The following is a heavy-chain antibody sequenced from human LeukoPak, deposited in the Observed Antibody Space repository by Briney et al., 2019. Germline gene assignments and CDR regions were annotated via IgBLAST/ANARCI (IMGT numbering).Heavy chain of an antibody. V-gene: IGHV3-30-3*01. CDR2: ISYDGSNQ. J-gene: IGHJ4*02. CDR3: ARDNGSGWSYFDY. Sequence: PGRSLRLSCAASGFFLSSYAMHWVRQAPGKGLGWVADISYDGSNQFYRDSVKGRFTISRDNSKSTVYLQMNSLRGEDTAVYFCARDNGSGWSYFDYWGQGTLVTVSS. CDR1: GFFLSSYA. D-gene: IGHD6-19*01.